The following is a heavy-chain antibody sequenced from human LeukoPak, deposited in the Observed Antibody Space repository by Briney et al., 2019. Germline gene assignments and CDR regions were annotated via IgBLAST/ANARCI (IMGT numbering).Heavy chain of an antibody. CDR2: MRSSGSTI. Sequence: GGSLRLSCAASGFTFSDYYMNWIRQAPGKGLEWIASMRSSGSTIKYADSVKGRFTISRDNAKNSLFLQMSSLRDEDTAVYYCARDRGRLVIPFFFDYWGQGILVTVSS. J-gene: IGHJ4*02. CDR3: ARDRGRLVIPFFFDY. V-gene: IGHV3-11*04. CDR1: GFTFSDYY. D-gene: IGHD3-9*01.